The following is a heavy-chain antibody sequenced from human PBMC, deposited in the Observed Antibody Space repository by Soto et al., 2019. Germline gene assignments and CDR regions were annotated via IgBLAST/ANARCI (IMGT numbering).Heavy chain of an antibody. CDR3: AKDHQGEHSSSWYPIYYFDY. CDR1: GFTFSSYA. V-gene: IGHV3-23*01. CDR2: ISGSGGST. Sequence: EVQLLESGGGLVQLGGSLRLSCAASGFTFSSYAMSWVRQAPGKGLEWVSAISGSGGSTYYADSVKGRFTISRDNSKNTLYLQMNSLRAEDTAVYYCAKDHQGEHSSSWYPIYYFDYWGQGTLVTVSS. D-gene: IGHD6-13*01. J-gene: IGHJ4*02.